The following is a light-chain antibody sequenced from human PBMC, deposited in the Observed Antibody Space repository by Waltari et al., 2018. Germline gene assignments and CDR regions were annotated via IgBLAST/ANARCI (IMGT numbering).Light chain of an antibody. Sequence: IVLTLTPLSLSVTPGQPASISCKSSQSLLHSDGKTYLYWYFQRPGQSPQLLIYQISGRFSGVPDRFSGSGSGTDFTLRISRVEPDDIGVYYCMQAMHLPLTFGGGTKVEVK. CDR2: QIS. CDR3: MQAMHLPLT. V-gene: IGKV2-29*03. CDR1: QSLLHSDGKTY. J-gene: IGKJ4*01.